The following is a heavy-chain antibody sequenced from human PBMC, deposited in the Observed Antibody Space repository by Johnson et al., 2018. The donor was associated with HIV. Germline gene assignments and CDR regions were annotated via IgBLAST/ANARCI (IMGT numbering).Heavy chain of an antibody. Sequence: MQLVESGGGLAQPGGSLRLSCAASGFTFSSYWMAWVRQAPGKGLEWVANVKQDGSEKNYVDSVKGRFTISRDNAKNSMYLQMNSLRAADTAVYYCAKVMTSSSVNSFGGVIDASDIWGQGTIVTVS. D-gene: IGHD3-16*01. CDR1: GFTFSSYW. CDR3: AKVMTSSSVNSFGGVIDASDI. CDR2: VKQDGSEK. V-gene: IGHV3-7*01. J-gene: IGHJ3*02.